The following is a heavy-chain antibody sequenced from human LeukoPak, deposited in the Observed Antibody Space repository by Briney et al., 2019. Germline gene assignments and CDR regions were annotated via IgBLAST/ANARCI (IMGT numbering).Heavy chain of an antibody. CDR2: MWYDGSRE. CDR3: ARDLSFGSLDF. D-gene: IGHD1-26*01. J-gene: IGHJ4*02. Sequence: GGSLRLSCAASGFILSTHGMHWVRQAPGKGLEWVAGMWYDGSREDYADSVRGRFTISRDMSKNTLNLQMNSLRVEDTAMFYCARDLSFGSLDFRGQGTLVTVSS. V-gene: IGHV3-33*01. CDR1: GFILSTHG.